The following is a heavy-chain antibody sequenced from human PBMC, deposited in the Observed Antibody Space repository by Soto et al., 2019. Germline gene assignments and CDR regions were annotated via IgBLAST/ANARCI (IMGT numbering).Heavy chain of an antibody. J-gene: IGHJ4*02. CDR2: ISSDGSNK. D-gene: IGHD3-10*01. Sequence: QVQLVESGGGVVQTGRSLRLSCAASGFTFSNYGMHWVRQAPGKGLEWVAVISSDGSNKYYADSVKGRFTISRDNSVNTLFLQILNLRTEATAVYKCARDWVWCGAHAIDYWGQGTLVTVPS. CDR1: GFTFSNYG. CDR3: ARDWVWCGAHAIDY. V-gene: IGHV3-30*03.